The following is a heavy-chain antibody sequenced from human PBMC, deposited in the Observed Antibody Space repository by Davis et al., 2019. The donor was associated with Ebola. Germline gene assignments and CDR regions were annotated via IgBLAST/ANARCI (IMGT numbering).Heavy chain of an antibody. D-gene: IGHD5-12*01. CDR2: INPTDGTT. CDR1: AYTFTNYY. J-gene: IGHJ3*02. Sequence: ASALVPCKSSAYTFTNYYMHCVRQPPGQGLEWMGMINPTDGTTIYAQKFQGRVTVTRDTSTTTVYMDLIILRSEDTALYYCTTPGGQDSGYDVFDIWGQGTMVTVS. CDR3: TTPGGQDSGYDVFDI. V-gene: IGHV1-46*03.